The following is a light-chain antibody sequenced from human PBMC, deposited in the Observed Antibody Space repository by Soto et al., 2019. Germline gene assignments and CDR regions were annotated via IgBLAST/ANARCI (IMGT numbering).Light chain of an antibody. CDR3: QQYASYPFT. Sequence: DLQLTQSPSTLPASVGDRVTITGRASQSINNWLAWYQQKPGKATQLLISKASNLKSVVPSRFSGTGSGTEFTITISSLQPDDFASYYCQQYASYPFTFGRGTKVEI. CDR1: QSINNW. CDR2: KAS. V-gene: IGKV1-5*03. J-gene: IGKJ4*01.